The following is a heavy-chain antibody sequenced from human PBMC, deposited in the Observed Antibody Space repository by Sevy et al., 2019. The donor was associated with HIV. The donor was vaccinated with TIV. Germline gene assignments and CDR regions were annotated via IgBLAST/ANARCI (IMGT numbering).Heavy chain of an antibody. CDR3: TKDNSWGGFDS. CDR1: GFSLSSYW. CDR2: IKEDGGED. D-gene: IGHD3-10*01. V-gene: IGHV3-7*01. J-gene: IGHJ4*02. Sequence: GGSLRLSCAASGFSLSSYWMTWVRQAPGKGLEWGANIKEDGGEDYYVDFVRGRFSISRDNAKNTFYLHMSSLRVDDTAVYYCTKDNSWGGFDSWGQGILVTVSS.